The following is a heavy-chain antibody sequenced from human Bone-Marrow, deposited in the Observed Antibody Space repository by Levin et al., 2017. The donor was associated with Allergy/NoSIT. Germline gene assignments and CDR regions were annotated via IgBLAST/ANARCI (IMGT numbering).Heavy chain of an antibody. Sequence: GGSLRLSCAASGFTFDDYVMSWVRQAPGKGLEWFSGINWNGGSTGYADSVKGRFSIFRDNAQNSLFLQMDSLRAEDTAFYYCARGMAGSGSYYNAHELDLWGQGTLVTVSS. D-gene: IGHD3-10*01. V-gene: IGHV3-20*04. CDR1: GFTFDDYV. CDR2: INWNGGST. J-gene: IGHJ4*02. CDR3: ARGMAGSGSYYNAHELDL.